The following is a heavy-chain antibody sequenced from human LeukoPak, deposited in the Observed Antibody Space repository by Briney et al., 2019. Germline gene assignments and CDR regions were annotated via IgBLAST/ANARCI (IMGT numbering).Heavy chain of an antibody. V-gene: IGHV3-23*01. D-gene: IGHD3-16*01. Sequence: PGGTLRLSCAASGFTFTSHGMSWVRQAPGKGLEWVSMISDSGGSTYYADSVKGRFTISRDYSKTTLYLQMNSLGAEDTAVYYCARAPYGDNGYTAEVADYWGQGTLVTVSS. CDR1: GFTFTSHG. J-gene: IGHJ4*02. CDR2: ISDSGGST. CDR3: ARAPYGDNGYTAEVADY.